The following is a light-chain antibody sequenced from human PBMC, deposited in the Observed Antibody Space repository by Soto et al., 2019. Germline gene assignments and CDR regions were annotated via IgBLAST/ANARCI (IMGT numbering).Light chain of an antibody. Sequence: EIVLTQSPATLSLSPGERATLSCRASQSVSSYLAWYQQKPGQAPRLLIYDASNRATGIPARFSGSGSRTDFTLTISSLEPEDFAVYYCQQRSNLPLTFGGGTKVEIK. CDR1: QSVSSY. J-gene: IGKJ4*01. CDR3: QQRSNLPLT. CDR2: DAS. V-gene: IGKV3-11*01.